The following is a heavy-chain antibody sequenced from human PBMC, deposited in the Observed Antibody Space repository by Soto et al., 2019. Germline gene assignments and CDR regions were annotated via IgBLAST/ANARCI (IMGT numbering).Heavy chain of an antibody. J-gene: IGHJ4*02. CDR2: ISYDGSNK. V-gene: IGHV3-30-3*01. D-gene: IGHD3-22*01. Sequence: QVQLVESGGGVVQPGRSLRLSCAASGFTFSSYAMHWVRQAPGKGLEWVAVISYDGSNKYYADSVKGRFTISRDNSKNTLYLQMNSLRAEDTAMYYCARDQGNYYDSSGYWTNFDYWGQGTLVTVSS. CDR3: ARDQGNYYDSSGYWTNFDY. CDR1: GFTFSSYA.